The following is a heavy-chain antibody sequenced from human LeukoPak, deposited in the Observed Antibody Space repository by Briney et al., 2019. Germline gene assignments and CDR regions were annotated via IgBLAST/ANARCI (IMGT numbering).Heavy chain of an antibody. Sequence: SETLSLTCTVSGGSISSGDYYWSWIRQPPGKGLEWIGYIYYSGSTYYNPSLKSRVTISVDTSKNQFSLKRSSVTAADTAVYYCARASYRYYGSGSYLDYWGQGTLVTVSS. CDR2: IYYSGST. CDR1: GGSISSGDYY. J-gene: IGHJ4*02. D-gene: IGHD3-10*01. CDR3: ARASYRYYGSGSYLDY. V-gene: IGHV4-30-4*01.